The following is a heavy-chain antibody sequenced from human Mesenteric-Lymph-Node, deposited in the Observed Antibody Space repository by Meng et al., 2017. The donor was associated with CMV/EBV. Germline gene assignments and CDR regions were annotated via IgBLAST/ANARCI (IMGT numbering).Heavy chain of an antibody. CDR2: IYSGGST. J-gene: IGHJ4*02. Sequence: GESLKISCAASGFTVSSHYMSWVRQAPGKGLEWVSVIYSGGSTYYADSVKGRFTISRDNSKNTLYLQMNSLRAEDTAVYYCAKVSNLVYAIYYFDYWGQGTLVTVSS. CDR1: GFTVSSHY. D-gene: IGHD2-8*01. V-gene: IGHV3-53*01. CDR3: AKVSNLVYAIYYFDY.